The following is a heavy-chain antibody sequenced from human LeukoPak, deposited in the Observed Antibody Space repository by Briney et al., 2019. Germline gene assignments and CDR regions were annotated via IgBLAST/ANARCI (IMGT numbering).Heavy chain of an antibody. D-gene: IGHD5-12*01. CDR1: GGSISSSSYY. V-gene: IGHV4-30-4*01. Sequence: PSETLSLTCTVSGGSISSSSYYWSWIRQPPGKGLEWIGYIYYSGSTYYNPSLKSRVTISVDTSKNQFSLKLSSVTAADTAVYYCARDGGYSGYAALDYWGQGTLVTVSS. J-gene: IGHJ4*02. CDR3: ARDGGYSGYAALDY. CDR2: IYYSGST.